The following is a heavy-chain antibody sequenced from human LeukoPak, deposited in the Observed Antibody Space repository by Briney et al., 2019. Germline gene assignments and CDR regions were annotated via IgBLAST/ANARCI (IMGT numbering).Heavy chain of an antibody. J-gene: IGHJ4*02. CDR1: RYTFTPSG. Sequence: GASVKVSCKASRYTFTPSGISWVRQAPGHGVEWMGWFSAYNGNTKYAQKLQGRVTMTTDTSTSTAYMELRSLRSDDTAVYDWAGGGPYNSSGYYKLGYWGQGTLVTVSS. CDR3: AGGGPYNSSGYYKLGY. CDR2: FSAYNGNT. V-gene: IGHV1-18*01. D-gene: IGHD3-22*01.